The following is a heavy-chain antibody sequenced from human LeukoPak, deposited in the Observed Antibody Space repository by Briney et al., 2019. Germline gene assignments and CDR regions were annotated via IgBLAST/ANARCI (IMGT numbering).Heavy chain of an antibody. CDR3: AKDEAYYYDSSGYYTGDY. CDR2: ISYDGSNK. D-gene: IGHD3-22*01. V-gene: IGHV3-30-3*01. Sequence: GGSLRLSCAASGFTFSSYAMHWVRQAPGKGLEWVAVISYDGSNKYYADSVKGRFTISRDNSKNTLYLQMNSLRAEDTAVYYCAKDEAYYYDSSGYYTGDYWGQGTLVTVSS. J-gene: IGHJ4*02. CDR1: GFTFSSYA.